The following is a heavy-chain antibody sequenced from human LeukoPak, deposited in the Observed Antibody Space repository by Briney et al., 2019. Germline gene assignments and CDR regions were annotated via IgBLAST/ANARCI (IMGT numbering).Heavy chain of an antibody. CDR2: ISHTGST. D-gene: IGHD4-11*01. CDR3: ARIFRLPRSLDPGSSGPFDY. Sequence: PSETLSLTCAVYGASFSDFYWSWIRQPPGKGLEWIGEISHTGSTNYNPSVRSRVTMSLDSSSNQFSLQLTAVTPADTAVYYCARIFRLPRSLDPGSSGPFDYWGQGTLVTVSS. CDR1: GASFSDFY. V-gene: IGHV4-34*01. J-gene: IGHJ4*02.